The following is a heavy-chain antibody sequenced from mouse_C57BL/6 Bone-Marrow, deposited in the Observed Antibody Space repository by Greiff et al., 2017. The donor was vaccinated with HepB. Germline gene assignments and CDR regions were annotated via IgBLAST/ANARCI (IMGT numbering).Heavy chain of an antibody. CDR1: GFNIKDDY. Sequence: EVMLVESGAELVRPGASVKLSCTASGFNIKDDYMHWVKQRPEQGLEWIGWIDPENGDTEYASKFQGKATITADTSSNTAYLQLSSLTSEDTAVYYCTTWRGGLRFDYWGQGTTLTVSS. D-gene: IGHD2-2*01. CDR2: IDPENGDT. V-gene: IGHV14-4*01. J-gene: IGHJ2*01. CDR3: TTWRGGLRFDY.